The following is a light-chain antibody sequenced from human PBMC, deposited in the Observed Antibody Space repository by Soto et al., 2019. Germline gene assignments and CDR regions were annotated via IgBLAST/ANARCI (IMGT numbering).Light chain of an antibody. CDR2: GAS. CDR1: QTISRNY. CDR3: QQYGGPVPWT. Sequence: EVVLTQSPGTLSLSPGERATVSCRASQTISRNYLAWYQKKPGQAPRLLIYGASTRATGIPDRFTGSGSGTDFTLTIDRLEPEDFAVYYCQQYGGPVPWTFCQGTKVEV. V-gene: IGKV3-20*01. J-gene: IGKJ1*01.